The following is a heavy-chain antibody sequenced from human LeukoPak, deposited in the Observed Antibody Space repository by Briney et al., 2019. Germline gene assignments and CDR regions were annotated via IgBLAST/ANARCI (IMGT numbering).Heavy chain of an antibody. V-gene: IGHV3-23*01. CDR1: GFTFGSYA. J-gene: IGHJ4*02. CDR2: ISGSGGST. Sequence: GGSLRLSCAASGFTFGSYAMSWVRQAPGKGLEWVSAISGSGGSTYYADSVKGRFTISRDNSKNTLYLQMNSLRAEDTAVYYCAKVRTYYYDSSGYYYFDYWGQGTLVTVSS. CDR3: AKVRTYYYDSSGYYYFDY. D-gene: IGHD3-22*01.